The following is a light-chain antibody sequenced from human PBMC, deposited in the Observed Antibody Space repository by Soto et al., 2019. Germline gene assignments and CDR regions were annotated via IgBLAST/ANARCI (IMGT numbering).Light chain of an antibody. CDR3: QQRSNWPLPLT. CDR2: DAS. CDR1: QSVSSY. V-gene: IGKV3-11*01. Sequence: EIVLTQSPATLSLSPGERATLSCRASQSVSSYLAWYQQKPGQAPRLLIYDASNRATGIPARFSGSGSGTDFTLTINCLEPEDFAVYYCQQRSNWPLPLTFGGWTKVEIK. J-gene: IGKJ4*01.